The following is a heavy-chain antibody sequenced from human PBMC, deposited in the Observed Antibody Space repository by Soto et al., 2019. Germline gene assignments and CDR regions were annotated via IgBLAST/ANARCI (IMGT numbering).Heavy chain of an antibody. J-gene: IGHJ1*01. D-gene: IGHD3-16*02. CDR3: ARSGLRGVVVILSFQD. CDR1: GFTFSNYA. V-gene: IGHV3-30-3*01. Sequence: QVQLVESGGGVVQPGRSLRLSCAASGFTFSNYAMHWVRQAPGKGLEWVAVISYDGTNKYYADSVKGRFTISRDNSQNTLYLQMNSLRAEDTAVYYCARSGLRGVVVILSFQDWGQGTLVTVSS. CDR2: ISYDGTNK.